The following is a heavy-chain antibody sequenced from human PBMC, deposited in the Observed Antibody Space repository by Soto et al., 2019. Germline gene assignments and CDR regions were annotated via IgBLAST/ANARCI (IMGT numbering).Heavy chain of an antibody. D-gene: IGHD3-3*01. CDR1: GGSVSGYS. CDR2: IYHSGST. Sequence: PSETLSLTCAVYGGSVSGYSWSWIRQPPGKGLEWIGAIYHSGSTNYNPSLKSRVTISVDTSKSQFSLKLTSVTAADTAVFYCARAPLPQYYAFWGGRSGDPYYFDYWGQGTLVTVSS. V-gene: IGHV4-34*01. J-gene: IGHJ4*02. CDR3: ARAPLPQYYAFWGGRSGDPYYFDY.